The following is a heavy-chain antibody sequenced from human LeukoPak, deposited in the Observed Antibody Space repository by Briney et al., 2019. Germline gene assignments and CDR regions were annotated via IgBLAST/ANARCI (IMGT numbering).Heavy chain of an antibody. Sequence: GGSLRLSCAASGFTFSSYGMHWVRQAPGKGLEWVAFIRYDGSNKYYADSVKGRFTISRDNSKSTLYLQMNSLRAEDTAVYYCAKVRGRSSGSGYSLSYFDYWGQGTLVTVSS. CDR2: IRYDGSNK. J-gene: IGHJ4*02. D-gene: IGHD3-22*01. CDR1: GFTFSSYG. CDR3: AKVRGRSSGSGYSLSYFDY. V-gene: IGHV3-30*02.